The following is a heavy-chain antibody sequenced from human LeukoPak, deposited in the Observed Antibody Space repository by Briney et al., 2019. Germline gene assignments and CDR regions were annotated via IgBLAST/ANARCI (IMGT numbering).Heavy chain of an antibody. CDR3: ARAGIAAAGNLNWFDP. CDR1: GYSISSGYY. J-gene: IGHJ5*02. D-gene: IGHD6-13*01. Sequence: SETLSLTCTVSGYSISSGYYWGWIRQPPGKGLEWIGSIYHSGGTYYNPSLKSRVTISVDTSKNQFSLKLSSVTAADTAVYYCARAGIAAAGNLNWFDPWGQGTLVTVSS. CDR2: IYHSGGT. V-gene: IGHV4-38-2*02.